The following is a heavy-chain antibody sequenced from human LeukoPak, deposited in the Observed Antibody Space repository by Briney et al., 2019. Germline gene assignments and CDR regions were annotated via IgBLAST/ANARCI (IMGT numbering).Heavy chain of an antibody. J-gene: IGHJ5*02. Sequence: ASVKVSCKASGYTFADYYIHWVRQAPGQGLEWVGWMNPNSGDTNYARSFQGRVTMTRDTSISTAYMELSRLRFDDTAVYYCAKDPFDQILPENWFDPWGQGTLVTVSP. CDR2: MNPNSGDT. V-gene: IGHV1-2*02. CDR3: AKDPFDQILPENWFDP. CDR1: GYTFADYY. D-gene: IGHD3-9*01.